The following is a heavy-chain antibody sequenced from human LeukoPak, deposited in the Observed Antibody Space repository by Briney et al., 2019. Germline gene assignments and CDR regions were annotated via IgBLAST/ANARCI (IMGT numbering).Heavy chain of an antibody. CDR1: GGSISSYY. CDR2: IYYSGST. CDR3: ARGGKNYDFWSGYYTGLSPFDY. J-gene: IGHJ4*02. Sequence: NPSETLSLTCTVSGGSISSYYWSWIRQPPGKGLEWIGYIYYSGSTNYNPSLKSRVTISVDTSKNQFSLKLSSVTAADTAVYYCARGGKNYDFWSGYYTGLSPFDYWGQGTLVTVSS. D-gene: IGHD3-3*01. V-gene: IGHV4-59*12.